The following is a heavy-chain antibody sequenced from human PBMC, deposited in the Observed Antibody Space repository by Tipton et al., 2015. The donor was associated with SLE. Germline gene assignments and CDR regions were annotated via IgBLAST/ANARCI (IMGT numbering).Heavy chain of an antibody. Sequence: TLSLTCAVSGGSISSSNWWSWVRQPPGKGLEWIGEIYHSGSTNYNPSLKSRVTISVDKSKNQFSLKLSSVTAADTAVYYCAALGVVVANAFDIWGQGTMVTVSS. D-gene: IGHD2-15*01. J-gene: IGHJ3*02. CDR1: GGSISSSNW. V-gene: IGHV4-4*02. CDR2: IYHSGST. CDR3: AALGVVVANAFDI.